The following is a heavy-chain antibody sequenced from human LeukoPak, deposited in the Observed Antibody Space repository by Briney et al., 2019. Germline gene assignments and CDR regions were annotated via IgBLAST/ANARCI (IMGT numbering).Heavy chain of an antibody. Sequence: GGSLRLSCAASGFTFSSYAMSWVRQAPGKGLEWVSAISDSGGSTYYADSVKGRFTVSRDNSKNTMYLQMNSLRAEDTAVYYCAKDRRACSSSSCYYRFDYWGQGTLVTVSS. CDR3: AKDRRACSSSSCYYRFDY. J-gene: IGHJ4*02. CDR1: GFTFSSYA. CDR2: ISDSGGST. D-gene: IGHD2-2*01. V-gene: IGHV3-23*01.